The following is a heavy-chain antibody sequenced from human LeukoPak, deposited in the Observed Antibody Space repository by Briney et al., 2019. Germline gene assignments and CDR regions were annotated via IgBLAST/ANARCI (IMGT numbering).Heavy chain of an antibody. J-gene: IGHJ4*02. CDR1: GFTFSSYA. V-gene: IGHV3-23*01. Sequence: GGSLRLSCAASGFTFSSYAMSWVRQAPGKGLEWVSSIFPSGGEIHYADSVRGRFTISRDNSKSILSLQMNSLRAEDTAIYYCATYRQVLLPFESWGQGTLVTASS. CDR3: ATYRQVLLPFES. CDR2: IFPSGGEI. D-gene: IGHD5-18*01.